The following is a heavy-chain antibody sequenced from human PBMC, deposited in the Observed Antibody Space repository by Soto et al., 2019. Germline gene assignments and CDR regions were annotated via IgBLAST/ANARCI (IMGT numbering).Heavy chain of an antibody. D-gene: IGHD4-17*01. CDR2: LSYHGSDK. CDR1: GFTFSNYG. V-gene: IGHV3-30*18. J-gene: IGHJ4*02. Sequence: QVQLVESGGGVVQPGRSLRLSCAASGFTFSNYGMHWVRQAPGKGLEWVAVLSYHGSDKYYADSVKGRFTISRDNSKNTLYLQVDSLRAEDTAVYYCAKDHLTTTVTTVGYWGQGTLVTVSS. CDR3: AKDHLTTTVTTVGY.